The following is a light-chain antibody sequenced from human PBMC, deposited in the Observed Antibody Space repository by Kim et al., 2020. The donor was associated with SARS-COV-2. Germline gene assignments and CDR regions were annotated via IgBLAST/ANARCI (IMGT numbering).Light chain of an antibody. J-gene: IGLJ3*02. CDR2: ANN. Sequence: GQSVTISCSGGTSNVGKTFVYWYQQLPGTAPRLLIYANNQRPSGVPDRFSGSKSGTSASLAISELRSEDEANYYCAAWDDTLSARVFGGGTQLTVL. V-gene: IGLV1-47*02. CDR3: AAWDDTLSARV. CDR1: TSNVGKTF.